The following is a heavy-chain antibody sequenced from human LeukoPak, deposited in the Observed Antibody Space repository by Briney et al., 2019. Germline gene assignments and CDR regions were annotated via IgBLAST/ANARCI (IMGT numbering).Heavy chain of an antibody. V-gene: IGHV3-21*01. D-gene: IGHD1-1*01. CDR3: ARGGNGLFDH. CDR1: GFTFSSYS. J-gene: IGHJ4*02. Sequence: PGGSLRLSCAASGFTFSSYSMNWVRQAPGKGLEWVSSISSSSSYIYYAHSVKGRFTITRDNAKNSLYLQMNSLRAEDTAVYYCARGGNGLFDHWGQGTLVTV. CDR2: ISSSSSYI.